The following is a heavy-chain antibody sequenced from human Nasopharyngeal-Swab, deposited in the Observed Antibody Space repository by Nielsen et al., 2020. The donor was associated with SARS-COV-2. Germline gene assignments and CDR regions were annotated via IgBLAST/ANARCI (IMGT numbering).Heavy chain of an antibody. V-gene: IGHV3-7*03. J-gene: IGHJ6*03. Sequence: GGSLRLSCAASGFTFSSYWMSWVRQAPGKGLEWVATIKQDGSEKYYVDSVKGRFTISRDNAKNSLYLQMNSLRAEDTAVYYCARERYNWNYPTPYYYYYMDVWGKGTTVTVPS. CDR1: GFTFSSYW. CDR2: IKQDGSEK. D-gene: IGHD1-7*01. CDR3: ARERYNWNYPTPYYYYYMDV.